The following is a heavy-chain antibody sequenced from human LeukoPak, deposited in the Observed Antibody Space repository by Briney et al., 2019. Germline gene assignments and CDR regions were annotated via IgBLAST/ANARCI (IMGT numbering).Heavy chain of an antibody. D-gene: IGHD2-15*01. V-gene: IGHV4-38-2*01. CDR3: ARAQGYCSGGSCYRSGYNWFDP. CDR2: IYHSGST. J-gene: IGHJ5*02. CDR1: GYSISSGYY. Sequence: SETLSLTCAVSGYSISSGYYWGWIRQPPRKGLEWIGSIYHSGSTYYNPSLKSRVTISVDTSKNQFSLKLSSVTAADTAVYYYARAQGYCSGGSCYRSGYNWFDPWGQGTLVTVSS.